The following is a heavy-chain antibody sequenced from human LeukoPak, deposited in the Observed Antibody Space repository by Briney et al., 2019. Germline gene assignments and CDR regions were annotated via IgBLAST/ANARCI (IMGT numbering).Heavy chain of an antibody. CDR1: GFTFSSYW. CDR2: ISWNSGSI. CDR3: AREGWGKALFDY. D-gene: IGHD3-16*01. J-gene: IGHJ4*02. V-gene: IGHV3-48*04. Sequence: PGGSLRLSCAASGFTFSSYWMNWVRQAPGKGLEWVSGISWNSGSIGYADSVKGRFTISRDNAKNSLYLQMNSLRAEDTAVYYCAREGWGKALFDYWGQGTLVTVSS.